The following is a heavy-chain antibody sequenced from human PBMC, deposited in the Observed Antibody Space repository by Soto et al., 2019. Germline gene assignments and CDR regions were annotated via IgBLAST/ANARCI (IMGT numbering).Heavy chain of an antibody. Sequence: PSETLSLTCTVSGGSISSSSYYWGWIRQPPGKGLEWIGSIYYSGSTYYNPSLKSRVTISVDTSKNRFSLKLSSVTAADTAVYYCAKTFRPTTYYYGSGSYSLRPFDYWGQGTLVTVSS. V-gene: IGHV4-39*01. CDR3: AKTFRPTTYYYGSGSYSLRPFDY. CDR2: IYYSGST. CDR1: GGSISSSSYY. J-gene: IGHJ4*02. D-gene: IGHD3-10*01.